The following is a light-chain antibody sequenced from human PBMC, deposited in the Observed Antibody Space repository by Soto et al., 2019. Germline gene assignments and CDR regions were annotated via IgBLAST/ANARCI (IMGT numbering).Light chain of an antibody. CDR1: SSNIGAGFD. CDR2: DNS. V-gene: IGLV1-40*01. J-gene: IGLJ2*01. CDR3: QSYDSRLSAVV. Sequence: QSVLTQPPSVSGAPGQRVTISCTGNSSNIGAGFDVHWYQQLPGTAPKLLIYDNSHRPSGVPDRFSGSKSGTSASLAITGLQAEDGTDYYCQSYDSRLSAVVFGGGTKLTVL.